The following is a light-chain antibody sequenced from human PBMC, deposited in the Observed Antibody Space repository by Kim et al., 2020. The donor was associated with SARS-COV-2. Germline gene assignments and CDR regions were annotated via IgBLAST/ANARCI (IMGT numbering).Light chain of an antibody. CDR3: SAWDDSLSGPV. CDR2: DNN. CDR1: SSNIGSNY. Sequence: GQRVTISCSGSSSNIGSNYVFWYQQLPGTAPKLLIYDNNQRPSGVPDRFSGSRSGTSASLAISGLRSEDETHYYCSAWDDSLSGPVFGGGTQLTVL. J-gene: IGLJ3*02. V-gene: IGLV1-47*02.